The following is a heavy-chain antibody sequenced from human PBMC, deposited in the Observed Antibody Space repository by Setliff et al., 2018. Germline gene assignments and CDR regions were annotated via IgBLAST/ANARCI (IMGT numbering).Heavy chain of an antibody. J-gene: IGHJ5*02. D-gene: IGHD5-18*01. Sequence: GGSLRLSCAASGFTFSRNGMHWVRQAPGKGLEWVAGTWYDGTTKYYADSVKGRFTISRDNSRNTLYLQMNSLRAEDTAVYYCARGHTSMAPWGQGTLVTVSS. CDR1: GFTFSRNG. V-gene: IGHV3-33*01. CDR3: ARGHTSMAP. CDR2: TWYDGTTK.